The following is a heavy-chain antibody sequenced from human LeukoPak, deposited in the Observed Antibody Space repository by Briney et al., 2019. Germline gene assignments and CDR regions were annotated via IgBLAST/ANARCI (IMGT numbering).Heavy chain of an antibody. V-gene: IGHV4-34*01. Sequence: SETLSLTCAVYGGSFSGYYWSWIRQPPGKGLEWIGEISHSGSTNYNPSLKSRVTISVDTSKNQFSLKLSSVTAADTAVYYCARGARGFRIVVVPAAIPYFDYWGQGTLVTVSS. CDR2: ISHSGST. J-gene: IGHJ4*02. CDR3: ARGARGFRIVVVPAAIPYFDY. CDR1: GGSFSGYY. D-gene: IGHD2-2*01.